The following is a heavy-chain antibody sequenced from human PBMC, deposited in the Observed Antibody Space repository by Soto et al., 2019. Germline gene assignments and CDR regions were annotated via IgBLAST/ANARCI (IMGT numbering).Heavy chain of an antibody. D-gene: IGHD3-3*02. Sequence: KGLEWIGNNDYSGSINHSPSHKRRVNISVDTSKIQFSLKLSSVTAADTAVYYCARCHFFFQAKNGIRDSDPFSAFLLNRSSDL. J-gene: IGHJ2*01. CDR2: NDYSGSI. CDR3: ARCHFFFQAKNGIRDSDPFSAFLLNRSSDL. V-gene: IGHV4-59*01.